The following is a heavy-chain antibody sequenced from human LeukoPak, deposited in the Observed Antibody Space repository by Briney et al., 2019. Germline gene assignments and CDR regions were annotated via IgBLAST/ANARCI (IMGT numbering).Heavy chain of an antibody. CDR1: GGSISSYF. V-gene: IGHV4-59*01. Sequence: SQTLSLTCTVSGGSISSYFWSWIRQPPGKGLEWIGYVYYSGSTNYNPSLKSRVTISVDTSKNQFSLKLSAVTAADTAVYYCARELEVAADWGWFDPWGQGTLVTVSS. CDR3: ARELEVAADWGWFDP. D-gene: IGHD6-19*01. CDR2: VYYSGST. J-gene: IGHJ5*02.